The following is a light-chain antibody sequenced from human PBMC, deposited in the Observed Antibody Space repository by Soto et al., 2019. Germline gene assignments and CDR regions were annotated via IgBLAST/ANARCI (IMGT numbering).Light chain of an antibody. CDR3: QQYNNWPPLT. J-gene: IGKJ4*01. CDR2: GAS. CDR1: QSVRSD. Sequence: EIVMTQSPASLSVSPGERATLSCRASQSVRSDVAWYHHRPGQAPRLLIYGASTRAIGIPARFSGSGSGTECTLTITSLQSEDFGLYFCQQYNNWPPLTFGGGTKVEIK. V-gene: IGKV3-15*01.